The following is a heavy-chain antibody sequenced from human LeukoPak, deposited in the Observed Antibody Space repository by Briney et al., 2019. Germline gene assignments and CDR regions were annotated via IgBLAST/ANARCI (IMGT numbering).Heavy chain of an antibody. CDR2: IRYDGSNK. J-gene: IGHJ5*02. CDR1: GFTFSSYG. V-gene: IGHV3-30*02. D-gene: IGHD6-19*01. CDR3: AKDVSSGWYNWFDP. Sequence: PGGSLRLSCAASGFTFSSYGMHWVRQAPGKGLEWVAFIRYDGSNKYYADSVKGRFTISRDNSKNTLYLQMNSLRAEDTAVYYCAKDVSSGWYNWFDPWGQGTLVTVSS.